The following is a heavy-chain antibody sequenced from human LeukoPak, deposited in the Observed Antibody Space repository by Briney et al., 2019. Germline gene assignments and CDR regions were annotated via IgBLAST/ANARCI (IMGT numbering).Heavy chain of an antibody. CDR3: AKYRSSSGRSDY. J-gene: IGHJ4*02. Sequence: KPGGSLRLSCAASGFTFSSYSMNWGRQAPGKGLEWVSSISSSSSYIYYADSVKGRFTISRDNAKNSLYLQMNSLRAEDTAVYYYAKYRSSSGRSDYWGQGTLVTVSS. D-gene: IGHD6-6*01. CDR1: GFTFSSYS. CDR2: ISSSSSYI. V-gene: IGHV3-21*01.